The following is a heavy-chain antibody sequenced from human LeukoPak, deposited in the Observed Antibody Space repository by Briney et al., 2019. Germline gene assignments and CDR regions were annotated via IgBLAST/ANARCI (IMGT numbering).Heavy chain of an antibody. CDR2: ISAYNGNT. CDR3: ARDRSTSASNWFDP. Sequence: ASVKVSCKASGYTLTSYGITWVRQAPGQGLEWMGWISAYNGNTNYAQKLQGRVTMTTDTSTSTAYMELRSLRSDDTAVYYCARDRSTSASNWFDPWGQGTLVTVSS. D-gene: IGHD2-2*01. J-gene: IGHJ5*02. CDR1: GYTLTSYG. V-gene: IGHV1-18*01.